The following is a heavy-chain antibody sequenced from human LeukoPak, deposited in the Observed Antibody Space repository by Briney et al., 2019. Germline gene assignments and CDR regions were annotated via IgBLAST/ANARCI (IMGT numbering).Heavy chain of an antibody. V-gene: IGHV1-69*01. Sequence: SVKVSCKASVGTFSRYAISCVREAPGQRLEWMGGIILIFGTANYAQNFQGRVTITADESTRTAYMELSSLRSEDTAVYYCARDDTYDYVWGSYRCSAFDIWGQGTMVTVSS. CDR2: IILIFGTA. D-gene: IGHD3-16*02. CDR1: VGTFSRYA. CDR3: ARDDTYDYVWGSYRCSAFDI. J-gene: IGHJ3*02.